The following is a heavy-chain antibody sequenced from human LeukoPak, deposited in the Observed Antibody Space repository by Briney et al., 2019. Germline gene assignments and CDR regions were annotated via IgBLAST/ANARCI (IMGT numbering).Heavy chain of an antibody. V-gene: IGHV3-23*01. Sequence: GGSLRLSCVASGLTFSSFGMHWVRQAPGKGLEWVSSISGNGGSTYYADSVEGRFTISRDNSKNTLYLQMNSLRADDTAVYYCAKAKYPVAGSNYFDYWGQGTLVTVSS. CDR2: ISGNGGST. D-gene: IGHD6-19*01. J-gene: IGHJ4*02. CDR3: AKAKYPVAGSNYFDY. CDR1: GLTFSSFG.